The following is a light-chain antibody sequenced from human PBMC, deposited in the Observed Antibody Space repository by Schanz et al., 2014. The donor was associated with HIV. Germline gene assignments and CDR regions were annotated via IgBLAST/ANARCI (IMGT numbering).Light chain of an antibody. CDR3: MQGTHWPSFT. J-gene: IGKJ2*01. V-gene: IGKV2-30*02. CDR1: QSLVHSDGNTY. Sequence: DIVMTQTPLSSPVTLGQPASISCRSSQSLVHSDGNTYLNWFQQRPGQSPRRLIYKVSSRDSGVPDRFSGSGSGTDFTLKISRVEAEDVGVYYCMQGTHWPSFTFGQGTKLEIK. CDR2: KVS.